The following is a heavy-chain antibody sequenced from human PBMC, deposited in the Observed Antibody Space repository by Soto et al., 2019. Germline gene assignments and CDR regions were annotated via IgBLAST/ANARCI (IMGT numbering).Heavy chain of an antibody. CDR1: GYTFTNYY. CDR2: INPSSGGT. Sequence: ASVKVFCMTSGYTFTNYYMHWVRQAPGQGLECMGWINPSSGGTMFAQKFQGRVTMTTDTSITTVYMELTSLSSDDTAVYYCARGSNANSNWFDPWGQGTRVTVSS. D-gene: IGHD6-13*01. CDR3: ARGSNANSNWFDP. V-gene: IGHV1-2*02. J-gene: IGHJ5*02.